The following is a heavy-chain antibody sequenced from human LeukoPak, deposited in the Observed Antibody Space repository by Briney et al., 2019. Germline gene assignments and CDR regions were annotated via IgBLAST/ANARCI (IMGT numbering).Heavy chain of an antibody. CDR1: GYTFTGYY. CDR3: ARVGCGGSNCYSPYNWFDP. CDR2: INPNSGGT. V-gene: IGHV1-2*02. D-gene: IGHD2-15*01. J-gene: IGHJ5*02. Sequence: ASVKVSCKASGYTFTGYYMHWVRQAPGQGLEWMGWINPNSGGTNYAQKFQGRVTMTRDTSISTAYMELSRLKSDDTAVYYCARVGCGGSNCYSPYNWFDPWGQGTLVTVSS.